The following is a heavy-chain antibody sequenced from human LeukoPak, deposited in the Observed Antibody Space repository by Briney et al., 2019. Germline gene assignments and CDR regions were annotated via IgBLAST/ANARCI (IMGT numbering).Heavy chain of an antibody. CDR3: ARMDYAGTWPDY. J-gene: IGHJ4*02. D-gene: IGHD4-23*01. Sequence: PGGSLRLSCAASGFTFKTYEMNWVRQAPGKGLEWISYISSSGGAMYYADSVKGRFTISRDNAKNSLYLQMNSLRAEDTAVYYCARMDYAGTWPDYWGQGTLVTVSS. CDR1: GFTFKTYE. V-gene: IGHV3-48*03. CDR2: ISSSGGAM.